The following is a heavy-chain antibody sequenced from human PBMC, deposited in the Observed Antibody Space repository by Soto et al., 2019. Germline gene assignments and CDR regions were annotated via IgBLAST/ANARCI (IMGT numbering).Heavy chain of an antibody. J-gene: IGHJ3*02. CDR3: ASPKATELYSSGLDDAFDI. D-gene: IGHD6-19*01. CDR2: TYPGDSDT. CDR1: GYSFTSYW. V-gene: IGHV5-51*01. Sequence: PGESLKISCKGSGYSFTSYWIGWVRQMPGKGLEWMGITYPGDSDTRYSPSFQGQITISADKSISTAYLQWSSLKASDNAMYYCASPKATELYSSGLDDAFDIWGKGTMVTV.